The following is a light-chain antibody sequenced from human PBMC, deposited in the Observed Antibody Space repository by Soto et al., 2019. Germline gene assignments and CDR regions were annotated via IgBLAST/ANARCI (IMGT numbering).Light chain of an antibody. CDR3: AAWDDSLSGWM. Sequence: QLVLTQPPSASGTPGQRVTISCSGSSSNIGSNYVYWYQQLPGTAPKLVIYRNNQRPSGVPDRFSGSKSGTSASLAISGLRSEDEADYYCAAWDDSLSGWMFGGGTKLTVL. CDR2: RNN. V-gene: IGLV1-47*01. J-gene: IGLJ3*02. CDR1: SSNIGSNY.